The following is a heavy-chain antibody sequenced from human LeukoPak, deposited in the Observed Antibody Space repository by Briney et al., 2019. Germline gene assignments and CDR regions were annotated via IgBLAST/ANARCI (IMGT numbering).Heavy chain of an antibody. CDR3: ARASTGYSSNRIDY. CDR2: IYTSGST. D-gene: IGHD6-13*01. Sequence: SETLSLTCTVSGGSISSGSYYWSWIRQPAGKGLEWIGRIYTSGSTNYNPSLKSRVTISVDTSKNQFSLKLSSVTAADTAVYYCARASTGYSSNRIDYWGQGTLVTVSS. J-gene: IGHJ4*02. V-gene: IGHV4-61*02. CDR1: GGSISSGSYY.